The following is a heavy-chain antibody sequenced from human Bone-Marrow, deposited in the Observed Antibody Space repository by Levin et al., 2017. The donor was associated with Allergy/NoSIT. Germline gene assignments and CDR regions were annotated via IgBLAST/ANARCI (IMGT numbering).Heavy chain of an antibody. D-gene: IGHD3-22*01. CDR3: ARDPGLTHSSSGYYYVD. CDR2: IMPIFGTA. CDR1: GGTFSSYA. Sequence: PRASVKVSCKASGGTFSSYAINWVRQAPGQGLEWMGGIMPIFGTANYAQKFQGRVTITADESTKTAYMELSSLRSEDTAVYYCARDPGLTHSSSGYYYVDWGQGTLVTVSS. J-gene: IGHJ4*02. V-gene: IGHV1-69*13.